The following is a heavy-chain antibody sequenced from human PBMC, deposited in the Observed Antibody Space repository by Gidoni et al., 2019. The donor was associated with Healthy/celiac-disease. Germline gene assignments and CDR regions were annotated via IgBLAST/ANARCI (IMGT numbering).Heavy chain of an antibody. CDR2: INPSGGST. J-gene: IGHJ2*01. Sequence: QVQLVQSGAEVKKPGASVKVSCKASGYTFTSYYMHWVRQAPGQGLEWMGIINPSGGSTSYAQKFQGRVTMTRDTSTSTVYMELSSLRSEDTAVYYCATLQKYDFWSARPRGYFDLWGRGTLFTVSS. V-gene: IGHV1-46*03. D-gene: IGHD3-3*01. CDR3: ATLQKYDFWSARPRGYFDL. CDR1: GYTFTSYY.